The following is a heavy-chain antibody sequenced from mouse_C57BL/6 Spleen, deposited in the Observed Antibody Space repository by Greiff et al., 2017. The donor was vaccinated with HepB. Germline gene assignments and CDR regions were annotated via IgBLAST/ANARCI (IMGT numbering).Heavy chain of an antibody. Sequence: VQLQQSGAELARPGASVKMSCKASGYTFTSYTMHWVKQRPGQGLEWIGYINPSSGYTKYNQKFKDKATLTADKSSSTAYMQLSSLTSEDSAVYYCARSEYYGSGGPAWFAYWGQGTLVTVSA. V-gene: IGHV1-4*01. D-gene: IGHD1-1*01. CDR2: INPSSGYT. CDR3: ARSEYYGSGGPAWFAY. J-gene: IGHJ3*01. CDR1: GYTFTSYT.